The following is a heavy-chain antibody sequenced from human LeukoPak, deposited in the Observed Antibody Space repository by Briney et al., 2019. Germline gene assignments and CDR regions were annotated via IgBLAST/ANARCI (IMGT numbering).Heavy chain of an antibody. Sequence: GGSLRLSCVVSGFTFNRCWMNWVRQAPGKGLEWVAHINPDGRDTYYVDSVKGRFTISRDNAQNSMYLQMNSLRVEGTAVYYCTSWGDTTAEYFQRWGQGTLVTVSS. CDR2: INPDGRDT. J-gene: IGHJ1*01. D-gene: IGHD2-21*02. CDR3: TSWGDTTAEYFQR. CDR1: GFTFNRCW. V-gene: IGHV3-7*01.